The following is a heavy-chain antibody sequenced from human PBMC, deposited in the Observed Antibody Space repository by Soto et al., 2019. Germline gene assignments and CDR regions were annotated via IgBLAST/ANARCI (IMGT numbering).Heavy chain of an antibody. D-gene: IGHD6-13*01. J-gene: IGHJ4*02. CDR1: GFTFSSYG. CDR3: AKDLRFREYAAGMFDY. Sequence: QVQLVESGGGVVQPGRSLRLSCAASGFTFSSYGMHWVRQAPGKGLEWVAVISYDGSNKYYADSVKGRFTISRDNSKTTLYLQMNSLRAEDTAVYYCAKDLRFREYAAGMFDYWGQGTLVTVSS. V-gene: IGHV3-30*18. CDR2: ISYDGSNK.